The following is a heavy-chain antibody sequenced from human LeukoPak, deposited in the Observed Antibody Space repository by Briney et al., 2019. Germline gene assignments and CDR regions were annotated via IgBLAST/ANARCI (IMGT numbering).Heavy chain of an antibody. V-gene: IGHV1-69*13. CDR2: IIPIFGTA. D-gene: IGHD3-10*01. Sequence: SVKVSCKASGGTFSSYAISWVRQAPGQGLEWMGGIIPIFGTANYAQKFQGRVTITADEFTSTAYMELSSLRSEDTAVYYCARVEGYGSGDYFDYWGQGTLVTVSS. CDR3: ARVEGYGSGDYFDY. CDR1: GGTFSSYA. J-gene: IGHJ4*02.